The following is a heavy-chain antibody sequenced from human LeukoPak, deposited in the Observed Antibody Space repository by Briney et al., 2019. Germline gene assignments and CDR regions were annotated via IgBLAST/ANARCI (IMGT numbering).Heavy chain of an antibody. Sequence: GGSLRLSCAASGFVVSSNYMTWVRQAPGEGLEWVSVIHNDGSTYYTDSVKGRFTISRDNSKNTLYLQMNSLRVEDTAVYYCAALARDYWGQGTLVTVSS. CDR1: GFVVSSNY. V-gene: IGHV3-53*01. CDR3: AALARDY. CDR2: IHNDGST. D-gene: IGHD3-3*02. J-gene: IGHJ4*02.